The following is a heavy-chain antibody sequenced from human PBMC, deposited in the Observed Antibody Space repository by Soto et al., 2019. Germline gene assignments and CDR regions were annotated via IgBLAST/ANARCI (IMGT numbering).Heavy chain of an antibody. CDR3: ARDFRHSHDSSGFVLPAEPGP. CDR1: GGTFSSYA. V-gene: IGHV1-69*13. Sequence: GASVKVSCKASGGTFSSYAISWVRQAPGQGLEWMGGIIPIFGTANYAQKFQGRVTITADESTSTAYMELSSLRSEDTAVYYCARDFRHSHDSSGFVLPAEPGPWGQGTQVTVSS. D-gene: IGHD3-22*01. J-gene: IGHJ5*02. CDR2: IIPIFGTA.